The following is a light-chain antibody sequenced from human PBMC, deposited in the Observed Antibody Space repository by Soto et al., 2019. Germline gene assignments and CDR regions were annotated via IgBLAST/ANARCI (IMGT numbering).Light chain of an antibody. J-gene: IGLJ2*01. CDR1: SGSIASNY. V-gene: IGLV6-57*04. CDR2: EDN. CDR3: QSYDSSNVV. Sequence: LTQPHSVSESPGKTVTISCTRSSGSIASNYVQWYQQRPGSAPTTVIYEDNQRPSGVPDRFSGSIDRSSNSASLTISGLKTEVEADYYCQSYDSSNVVFGGGPMLTVL.